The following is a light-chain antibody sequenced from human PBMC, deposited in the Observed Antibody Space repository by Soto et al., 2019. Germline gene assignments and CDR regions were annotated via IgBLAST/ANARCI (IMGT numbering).Light chain of an antibody. J-gene: IGKJ4*02. Sequence: EIVMTQSPATLSVSPGERATLSCRASQSVSDNLAWYQQKPGQAPRLLIYGASTRATGIPARFSGSGSGTDLTLNISSLQSEDFAGYYCKQYNNWQLTFVG. V-gene: IGKV3D-15*01. CDR2: GAS. CDR3: KQYNNWQLT. CDR1: QSVSDN.